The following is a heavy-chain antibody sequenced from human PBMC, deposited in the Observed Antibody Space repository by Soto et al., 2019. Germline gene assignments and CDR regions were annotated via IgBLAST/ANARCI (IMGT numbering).Heavy chain of an antibody. Sequence: PWGSLRLSCAACWFTVISSYLSLFRQSPGKGFEWVSIIYIGDSTYYADYVKGRFTLSRDNSKNTLYLQMDSLRPEDTAVYFCVTSMTALIAFDIWGLGTMVTVSS. D-gene: IGHD2-21*02. CDR3: VTSMTALIAFDI. V-gene: IGHV3-53*01. CDR2: IYIGDST. CDR1: WFTVISSY. J-gene: IGHJ3*02.